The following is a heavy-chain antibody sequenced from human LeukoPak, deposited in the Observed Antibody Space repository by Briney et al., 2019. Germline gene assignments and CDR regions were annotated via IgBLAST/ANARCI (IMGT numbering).Heavy chain of an antibody. D-gene: IGHD3-3*01. J-gene: IGHJ6*03. Sequence: PGGSLRLSCAASGFTFTSYWMTWVRQAPGKGLEWVANINQDGGGRYYADSVKGRFTISRDNSKNTLYLQMNSLRAEDTAVYYCARDPTPVYYDFWSGQTKSPKEDYYYMDVWGKGTTVTVSS. V-gene: IGHV3-7*01. CDR1: GFTFTSYW. CDR3: ARDPTPVYYDFWSGQTKSPKEDYYYMDV. CDR2: INQDGGGR.